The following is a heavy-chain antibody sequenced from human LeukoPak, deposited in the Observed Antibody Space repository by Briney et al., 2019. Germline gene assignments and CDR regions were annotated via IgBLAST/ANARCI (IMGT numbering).Heavy chain of an antibody. J-gene: IGHJ4*02. CDR3: AKDAFVSYFDY. CDR2: ISGSGDNT. D-gene: IGHD2-21*01. Sequence: GGSLRLSCAASGFTLSICAMNWVRQAPGKGPEWVSGISGSGDNTYYADSVKGRFTISRDNSKNMLYLQMNSLRAEDTAVYYCAKDAFVSYFDYWGQGILVTVSS. V-gene: IGHV3-23*01. CDR1: GFTLSICA.